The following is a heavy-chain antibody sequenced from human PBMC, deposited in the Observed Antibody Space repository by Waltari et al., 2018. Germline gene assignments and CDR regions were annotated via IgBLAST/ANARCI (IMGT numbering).Heavy chain of an antibody. Sequence: QVQLQESGPGLVKPSETLSLTCAVSNFYISDGYSWGWIRRSPGKGLEWIGSIYHSGTTHYNPSLESRVTISVDRSRNQFSLKVTSVSAADTAVYFCARDQRFLESLYPYYYALDAWGRGITVTVSS. CDR2: IYHSGTT. V-gene: IGHV4-38-2*02. D-gene: IGHD3-3*01. J-gene: IGHJ6*02. CDR3: ARDQRFLESLYPYYYALDA. CDR1: NFYISDGYS.